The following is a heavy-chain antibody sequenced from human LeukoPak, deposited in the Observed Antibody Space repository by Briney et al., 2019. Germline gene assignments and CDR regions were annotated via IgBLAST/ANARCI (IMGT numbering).Heavy chain of an antibody. J-gene: IGHJ3*02. Sequence: PSETVSLTCTVSGGSINNYYWSWVRQPPGKGLEWIGYIYYTGSTNYNPSLKSRVTMSVDTSKNQFSLKLSSVTAADTAVFYCARFLKPTAMFAFDIWGKGTMVPVSS. CDR3: ARFLKPTAMFAFDI. V-gene: IGHV4-59*01. CDR2: IYYTGST. CDR1: GGSINNYY. D-gene: IGHD2-2*01.